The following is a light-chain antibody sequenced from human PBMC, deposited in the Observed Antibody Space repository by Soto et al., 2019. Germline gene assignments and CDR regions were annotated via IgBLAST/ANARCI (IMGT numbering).Light chain of an antibody. V-gene: IGLV3-1*01. J-gene: IGLJ3*02. CDR1: KLSNKY. Sequence: SYELTQPPSVSVSPGQTASITCSGHKLSNKYASWYQQRSGQSPILVIYQDIRRPSGIPERFSGSNSGNTATLTITGTQAVDEADYYCQAWDGSAVVFAGGTKLTVL. CDR2: QDI. CDR3: QAWDGSAVV.